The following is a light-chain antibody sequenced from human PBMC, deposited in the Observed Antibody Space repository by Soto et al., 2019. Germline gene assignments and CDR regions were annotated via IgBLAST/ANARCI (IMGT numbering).Light chain of an antibody. CDR3: QKYGSAPYT. CDR2: GAS. Sequence: EIVLTQSPGTLSLSPGERATLSCRASQSVSSRLLAWYQQKPGQAPRLLMYGASSRATGIPDRFSGTGSGTDFTLTISRLEPEDFAVYYCQKYGSAPYTFGLGTKLEIK. CDR1: QSVSSRL. V-gene: IGKV3-20*01. J-gene: IGKJ2*01.